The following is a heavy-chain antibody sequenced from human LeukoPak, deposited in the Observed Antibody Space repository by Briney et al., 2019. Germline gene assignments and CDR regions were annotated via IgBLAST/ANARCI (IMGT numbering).Heavy chain of an antibody. CDR2: INYSGFT. V-gene: IGHV4-59*01. CDR1: GGSISSYY. J-gene: IGHJ3*02. CDR3: ARVPPI. Sequence: SETLSLTCTASGGSISSYYWSWIRQPPGKGLEWIGYINYSGFTNYNPPLKSRVTISVDTSKNQFSLELSSVTAADAAVYYCARVPPIWGQGTMVTVSS.